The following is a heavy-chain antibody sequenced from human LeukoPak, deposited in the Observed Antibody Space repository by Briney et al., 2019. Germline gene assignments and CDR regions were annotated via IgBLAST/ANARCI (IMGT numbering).Heavy chain of an antibody. CDR1: GFTFSSYA. J-gene: IGHJ5*02. CDR3: ARGFIVVVRGNWFDP. V-gene: IGHV3-30*01. CDR2: ISYDGSNK. D-gene: IGHD2-2*01. Sequence: PGRSLRLSCAASGFTFSSYAMHWVRQAPGKGLEWVTVISYDGSNKYYADSVKGRFTISRDNSKNTLYLQMNSLRAEDTAVYYCARGFIVVVRGNWFDPWGQGTLVTVSS.